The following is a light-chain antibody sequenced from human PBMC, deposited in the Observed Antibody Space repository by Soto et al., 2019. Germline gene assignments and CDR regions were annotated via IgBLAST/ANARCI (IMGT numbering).Light chain of an antibody. CDR1: QTITTY. V-gene: IGKV1-39*01. J-gene: IGKJ1*01. Sequence: DIQMTQSPSSLSPSVGERVTITCRASQTITTYLNWYQQKPGKAPQLLIYGASILQSGVPSRFTGSGSGTDFTLTISSLQPEDFATYHCQQGHSTPWTFGQGTKVEIK. CDR3: QQGHSTPWT. CDR2: GAS.